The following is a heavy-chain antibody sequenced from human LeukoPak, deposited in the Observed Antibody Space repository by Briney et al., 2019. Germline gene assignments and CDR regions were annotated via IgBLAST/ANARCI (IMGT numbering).Heavy chain of an antibody. CDR1: GFTFSNYA. Sequence: GGSLRLSCAASGFTFSNYAMSWVRQGPGKGLECVSVISNDGDTYYADSVKGRFTISRDNSKNTLYLQMNSLRAEDTAVYYCARVVDHDYGDYYLDYWGQGTLVTVSS. J-gene: IGHJ4*02. CDR3: ARVVDHDYGDYYLDY. V-gene: IGHV3-53*01. D-gene: IGHD4-17*01. CDR2: ISNDGDT.